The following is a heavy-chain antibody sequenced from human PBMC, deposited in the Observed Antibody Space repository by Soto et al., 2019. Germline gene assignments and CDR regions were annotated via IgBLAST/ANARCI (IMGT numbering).Heavy chain of an antibody. CDR1: GFTFGNYW. D-gene: IGHD5-18*01. CDR3: ARGGGYSYGYRYGMDV. CDR2: IKQDGSEN. Sequence: GGSLRLSCAASGFTFGNYWMSWVRQAPGKGLEWVANIKQDGSENYYVDSVKGRSTTSRDNTKNSFYLQMNSLRAEDTAFYYCARGGGYSYGYRYGMDVWGQGTTVTVSS. J-gene: IGHJ6*02. V-gene: IGHV3-7*01.